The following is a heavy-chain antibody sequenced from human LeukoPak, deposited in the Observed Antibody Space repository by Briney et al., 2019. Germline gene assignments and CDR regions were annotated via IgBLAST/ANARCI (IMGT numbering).Heavy chain of an antibody. V-gene: IGHV3-43*02. CDR1: GFTFDDYA. D-gene: IGHD3-22*01. Sequence: GGSLRLSCAASGFTFDDYAMHWVRQAPGKGLEWVSLISGDGSRTYYADSVKGRFTVSRDNSKNSLHLQMNSLRSEDTALYYCAKYNLPLDSSGYQLDYWGQGTLVTVSS. J-gene: IGHJ4*02. CDR3: AKYNLPLDSSGYQLDY. CDR2: ISGDGSRT.